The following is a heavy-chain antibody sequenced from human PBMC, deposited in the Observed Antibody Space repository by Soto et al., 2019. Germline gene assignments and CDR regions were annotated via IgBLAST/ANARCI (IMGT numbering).Heavy chain of an antibody. Sequence: SRTLSLTCAISGDSVSSNSAAWNWIRQSPSRGLEWLGRTYYRSKWYNDYAVSVKSRITINPDTSKNQFSLQPNSVTPEDTAVYYCARGLSVWLRGNWFDPWGQGTLVTVSS. CDR3: ARGLSVWLRGNWFDP. J-gene: IGHJ5*02. CDR1: GDSVSSNSAA. CDR2: TYYRSKWYN. D-gene: IGHD3-10*01. V-gene: IGHV6-1*01.